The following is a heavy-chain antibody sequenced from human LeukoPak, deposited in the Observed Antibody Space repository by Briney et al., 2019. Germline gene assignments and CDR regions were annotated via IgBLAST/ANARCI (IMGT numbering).Heavy chain of an antibody. CDR2: IRSSTYGGTS. CDR1: GLNFGDYA. Sequence: GGSLRLSCIGSGLNFGDYAMIWVRQAPGKGLEWVGFIRSSTYGGTSQYPASGTSRFTISRDDSKSIAYLQMNNLKTEDTAVYYCARGPSFNDTSGYYPALYFRDWGLGTLVTVSS. V-gene: IGHV3-49*04. CDR3: ARGPSFNDTSGYYPALYFRD. D-gene: IGHD3-22*01. J-gene: IGHJ1*01.